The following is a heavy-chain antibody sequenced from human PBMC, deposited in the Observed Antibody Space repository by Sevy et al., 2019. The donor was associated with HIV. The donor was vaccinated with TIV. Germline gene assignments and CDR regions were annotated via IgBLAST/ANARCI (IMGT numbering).Heavy chain of an antibody. Sequence: SETLSLTCTVSDDSINSYYWSWIRQPPGKGLEWIGYIYNNNGSTSYSPALTSRVSISVDTSKNQFYLKLTPVTAADTAVYYCARGAVVIGTAATPVLDFWGQGSLVTVSS. D-gene: IGHD6-13*01. J-gene: IGHJ4*02. CDR3: ARGAVVIGTAATPVLDF. CDR1: DDSINSYY. CDR2: IYNNNGST. V-gene: IGHV4-59*08.